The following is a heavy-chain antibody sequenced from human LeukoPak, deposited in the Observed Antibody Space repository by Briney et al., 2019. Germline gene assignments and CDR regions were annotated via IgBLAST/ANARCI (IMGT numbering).Heavy chain of an antibody. CDR1: GFTFSDNY. D-gene: IGHD6-19*01. J-gene: IGHJ4*02. Sequence: PGGSLRLSCAASGFTFSDNYMSWVRQAPGKWLEWVSYISSIGNTTYNADSVEGRFSITRDNAKNSLYLQMNSLRAEDTAVYYCARDGGSAWFLDYWGQGPLVTVSS. CDR2: ISSIGNTT. V-gene: IGHV3-11*04. CDR3: ARDGGSAWFLDY.